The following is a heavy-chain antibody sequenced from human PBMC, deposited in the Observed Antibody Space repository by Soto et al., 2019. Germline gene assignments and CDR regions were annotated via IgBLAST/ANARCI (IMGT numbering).Heavy chain of an antibody. CDR1: GGSISSGGYY. Sequence: SETLSLTCTVSGGSISSGGYYWSWIRQLPGKGLEWIGYIYYSGSTYYNPSLKSRVTISVDTSKNQFSLKLSSATAADTAVYYCARVAGNPWNPRNGFDMWGQGTMVTVSS. CDR3: ARVAGNPWNPRNGFDM. V-gene: IGHV4-31*03. CDR2: IYYSGST. D-gene: IGHD1-1*01. J-gene: IGHJ3*02.